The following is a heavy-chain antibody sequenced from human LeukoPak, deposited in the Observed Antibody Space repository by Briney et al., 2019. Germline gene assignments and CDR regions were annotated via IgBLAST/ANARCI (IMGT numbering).Heavy chain of an antibody. V-gene: IGHV1-8*01. CDR3: ARRDHTYYDFWSGYYSYYMDV. D-gene: IGHD3-3*01. J-gene: IGHJ6*03. CDR1: GYTFTSYD. CDR2: MNPNSGIT. Sequence: GASVKVSCKASGYTFTSYDINWVRQATGQGLEWMGWMNPNSGITGYAQKFQGRVTMTRNTSISTAYMELSSLRSEDTAVYYCARRDHTYYDFWSGYYSYYMDVWGKGTTVTVSS.